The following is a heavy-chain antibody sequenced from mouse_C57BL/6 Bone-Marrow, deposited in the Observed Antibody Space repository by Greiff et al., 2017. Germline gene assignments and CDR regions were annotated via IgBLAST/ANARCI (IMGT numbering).Heavy chain of an antibody. CDR1: GFTFNTYA. V-gene: IGHV10-3*01. CDR3: VWLSGKGAY. CDR2: IRSKNSNYAT. Sequence: EVMLVESGGGLVQPKGSLKLSCAASGFTFNTYAMHWVRQAPGKGLEWVARIRSKNSNYATYSADSVKDRFTISRDDSQSMLYLQMNNLKTEDTALYFCVWLSGKGAYCGQGTLVTVSA. J-gene: IGHJ3*01. D-gene: IGHD4-1*01.